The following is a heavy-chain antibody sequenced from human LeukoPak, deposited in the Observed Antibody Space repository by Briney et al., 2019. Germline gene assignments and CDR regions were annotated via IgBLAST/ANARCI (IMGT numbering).Heavy chain of an antibody. CDR1: GFTFSSYS. J-gene: IGHJ4*02. CDR3: AREVVHFDY. CDR2: ISTSSSTM. V-gene: IGHV3-48*02. Sequence: GGSLRLSCAASGFTFSSYSMNWVRQAPGKGLEWVSYISTSSSTMYYADSVKGRFTISRDNAKNSLHLQMNSLRDEDTAVYYCAREVVHFDYWGQGTLVTVSS. D-gene: IGHD2-15*01.